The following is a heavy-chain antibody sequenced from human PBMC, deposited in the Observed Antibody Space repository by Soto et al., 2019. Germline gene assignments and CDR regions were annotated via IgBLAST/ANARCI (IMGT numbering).Heavy chain of an antibody. D-gene: IGHD3-3*01. J-gene: IGHJ4*02. CDR1: GYTFTSYG. Sequence: ASVKVSCKASGYTFTSYGISWVRQAPGQGLEWMGWISAYNGNTNYAQKLQGRVTMTTDTSTSTAYMELRSLRSDDTAVYYCARSLKNDFWSGYYTGWFDYWGQGTLVTVSS. V-gene: IGHV1-18*01. CDR3: ARSLKNDFWSGYYTGWFDY. CDR2: ISAYNGNT.